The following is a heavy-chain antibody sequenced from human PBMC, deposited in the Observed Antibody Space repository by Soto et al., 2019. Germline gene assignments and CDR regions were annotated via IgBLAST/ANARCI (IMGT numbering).Heavy chain of an antibody. D-gene: IGHD6-13*01. CDR2: ISSYNGDT. CDR1: GYTFTRSG. Sequence: ASVKVSCKASGYTFTRSGISWVRQAPGQGPEWMGWISSYNGDTNYAQTLQGRVTMTTDTSTSTAYMELRSLRSDDTAVYYCARHSSSWYSDYWGQGTLVTVSS. CDR3: ARHSSSWYSDY. V-gene: IGHV1-18*01. J-gene: IGHJ4*02.